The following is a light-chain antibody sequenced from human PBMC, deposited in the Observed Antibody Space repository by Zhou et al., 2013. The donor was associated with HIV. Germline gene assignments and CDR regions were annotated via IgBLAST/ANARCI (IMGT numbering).Light chain of an antibody. J-gene: IGKJ5*01. CDR3: QQLNSYPIT. CDR2: GAS. Sequence: DIQMTQSPSSVSASVGDRVTITCRASQSLSQYLNWYQQKPGKAPTLLIYGASSLQSGVPSKFSGSGSGTDFTLTISNLQPEDIATYYCQQLNSYPITFGQGTRLEIK. V-gene: IGKV1-17*02. CDR1: QSLSQY.